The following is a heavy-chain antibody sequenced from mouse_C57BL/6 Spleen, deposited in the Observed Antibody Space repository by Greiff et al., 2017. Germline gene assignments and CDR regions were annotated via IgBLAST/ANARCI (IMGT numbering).Heavy chain of an antibody. D-gene: IGHD2-2*01. Sequence: VQLQQSGAELARPGASVKMSCKASGYTFTSYTMHWVKQRPGQGLEWIGYINPSSGYTKYNQKFKDKATLTADKSSSTAYMQLSSLTAEDSAVYYCASSTMVTSALAYWGQGTLVTVSA. CDR1: GYTFTSYT. CDR3: ASSTMVTSALAY. V-gene: IGHV1-4*01. CDR2: INPSSGYT. J-gene: IGHJ3*01.